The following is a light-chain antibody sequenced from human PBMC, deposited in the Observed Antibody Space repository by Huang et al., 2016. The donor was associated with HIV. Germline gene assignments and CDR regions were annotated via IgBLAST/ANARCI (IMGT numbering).Light chain of an antibody. Sequence: EIVLTQSPATLSVSPGERATLSCRASQSINSNLAWYQQKYGQAPRLLISGAPTRASGIPARFRGSGSRTEFTLTISSLQSEDFAVYYCQQYYHWPQTFGQGTKVEIK. CDR3: QQYYHWPQT. CDR2: GAP. J-gene: IGKJ1*01. V-gene: IGKV3-15*01. CDR1: QSINSN.